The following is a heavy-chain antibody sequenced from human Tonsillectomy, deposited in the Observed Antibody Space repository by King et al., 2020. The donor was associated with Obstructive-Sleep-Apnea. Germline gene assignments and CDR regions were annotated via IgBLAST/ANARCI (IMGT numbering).Heavy chain of an antibody. D-gene: IGHD3-10*01. CDR3: AKGSLMVRGVPSYGMDV. Sequence: VQLVESGGGLVQPGGSLRLSCAASGFTFRSYAMNWVRQAPGKGLEWVSSISGSGGSTYLPDSVKGRFTNSRDTSKNTLYLQMNSLSAEDTAVYYCAKGSLMVRGVPSYGMDVWGQGTTVTVSS. CDR2: ISGSGGST. J-gene: IGHJ6*02. V-gene: IGHV3-23*04. CDR1: GFTFRSYA.